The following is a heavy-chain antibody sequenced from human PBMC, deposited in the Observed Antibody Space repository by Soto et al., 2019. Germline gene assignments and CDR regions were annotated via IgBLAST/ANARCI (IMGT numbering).Heavy chain of an antibody. Sequence: QLQLQESGSGRVKPSQTLSLTCAVSGDSISSGGYSWNWIRQPPGKGLEWIGYIYHSGGTDYNPSLKSRVTITVDSSNNQFSLKLSSVTAADPAVYYCARDSRSGYYLDYWGQGTLVTVSS. CDR2: IYHSGGT. J-gene: IGHJ4*02. V-gene: IGHV4-30-2*01. CDR1: GDSISSGGYS. D-gene: IGHD3-22*01. CDR3: ARDSRSGYYLDY.